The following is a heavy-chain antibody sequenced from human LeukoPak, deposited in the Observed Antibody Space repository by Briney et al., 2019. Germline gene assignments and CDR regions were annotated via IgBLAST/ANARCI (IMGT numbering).Heavy chain of an antibody. Sequence: SETLSLTCTVSGYSISNGYYWGWIRQPPGKGLEWIGSIYHSGSIYYNPSLKSRVTISVDTSKNQLSLKLSSVTAADTAVYYCARRGRGWASSGSEAFYWGQGTLVTVSS. D-gene: IGHD6-19*01. V-gene: IGHV4-38-2*02. J-gene: IGHJ4*02. CDR2: IYHSGSI. CDR1: GYSISNGYY. CDR3: ARRGRGWASSGSEAFY.